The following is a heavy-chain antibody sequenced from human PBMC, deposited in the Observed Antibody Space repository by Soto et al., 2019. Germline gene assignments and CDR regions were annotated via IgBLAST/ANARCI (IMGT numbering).Heavy chain of an antibody. J-gene: IGHJ4*02. CDR2: IHPSGDTT. CDR3: AKDLWGSRTVDY. Sequence: QVQLVQSGAEVKEPGASVKVSCKASGFTFQNYHMHWVRQAPGQGLEWMGIIHPSGDTTTYAQNFQGRLALPRVATTSTAHMELSSLTSEDTAVYYCAKDLWGSRTVDYWGQGTLITVSS. V-gene: IGHV1-46*02. D-gene: IGHD3-16*01. CDR1: GFTFQNYH.